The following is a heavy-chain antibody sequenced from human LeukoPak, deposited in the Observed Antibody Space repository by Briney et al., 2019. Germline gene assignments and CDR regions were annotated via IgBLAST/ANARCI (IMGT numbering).Heavy chain of an antibody. Sequence: SETLSLTCTVSGGSISSYYWSWIRQPPGKGLEWIGYIYYSGSTYYNPSLKSRVTISVDTSKNQFSLKLSSVTAADTAVYYCARQGDIVVVPAAASFDYWGQGTLVTVSS. D-gene: IGHD2-2*01. V-gene: IGHV4-59*08. J-gene: IGHJ4*02. CDR1: GGSISSYY. CDR3: ARQGDIVVVPAAASFDY. CDR2: IYYSGST.